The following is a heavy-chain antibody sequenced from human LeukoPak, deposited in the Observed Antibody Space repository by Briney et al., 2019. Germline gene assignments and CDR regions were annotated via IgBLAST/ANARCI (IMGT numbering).Heavy chain of an antibody. CDR1: GFTFSSYG. J-gene: IGHJ4*02. Sequence: GGSLRLSCAASGFTFSSYGMHWVRQAPGKGLEWVAVISYDGSNKYYAGSVKGRFTISRDNSKNTLYLQMNSLRAEDTAVYYCAKDRQLRLDYWGQGTLVTVSS. D-gene: IGHD1-1*01. CDR3: AKDRQLRLDY. V-gene: IGHV3-30*18. CDR2: ISYDGSNK.